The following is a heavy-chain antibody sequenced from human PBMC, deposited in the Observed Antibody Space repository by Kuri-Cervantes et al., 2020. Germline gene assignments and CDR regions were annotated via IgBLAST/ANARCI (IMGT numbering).Heavy chain of an antibody. CDR1: GGTFSSYA. CDR2: IIPIFNTL. Sequence: SVKVSCKASGGTFSSYAVTWVRQAPGQGLEWVGGIIPIFNTLKYAPKFHGRVTTTADASTSTVSMELSSLRSEDTAVYYCARLSGYELVSGRGDPSDIWGQGTKVTVSS. V-gene: IGHV1-69*13. J-gene: IGHJ3*02. D-gene: IGHD2-8*02. CDR3: ARLSGYELVSGRGDPSDI.